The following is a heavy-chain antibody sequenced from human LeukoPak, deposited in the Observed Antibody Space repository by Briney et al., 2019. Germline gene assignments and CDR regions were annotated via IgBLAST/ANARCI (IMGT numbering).Heavy chain of an antibody. CDR1: GGSFSGYY. V-gene: IGHV4-34*01. J-gene: IGHJ6*03. Sequence: SETLSLTCAVYGGSFSGYYWSWIRQPPGKGLEWIGEINHSGSTNYNPSLKSRVTISVDTSKNQFSLKLSSVTAADTAVYYRARGRPNYYYMDVWGKGTTVTVSS. D-gene: IGHD6-6*01. CDR3: ARGRPNYYYMDV. CDR2: INHSGST.